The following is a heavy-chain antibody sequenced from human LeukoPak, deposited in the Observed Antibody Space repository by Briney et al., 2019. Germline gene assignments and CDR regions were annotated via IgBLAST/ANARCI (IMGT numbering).Heavy chain of an antibody. CDR3: TRERNFYYYDS. CDR1: GFNFNTYT. Sequence: GGSLRLSCAASGFNFNTYTMTWVRQAPGKGLEWVSSITGDCNYIFYADSVKGRFTISRDNAKNSLYLQVTSLRGEDTAVYYCTRERNFYYYDSLGQGTLVTVSS. CDR2: ITGDCNYI. V-gene: IGHV3-21*01. D-gene: IGHD3-3*01. J-gene: IGHJ4*02.